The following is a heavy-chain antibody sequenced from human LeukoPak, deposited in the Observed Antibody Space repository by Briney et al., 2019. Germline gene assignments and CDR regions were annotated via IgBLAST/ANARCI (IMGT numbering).Heavy chain of an antibody. CDR1: GGTFSSYA. CDR3: ARGSYGSGSYYMTQDYYGMDV. D-gene: IGHD3-10*01. Sequence: ASVKVSCKASGGTFSSYAISWVRQAPGQGLEWMGGIIPIFGTANYAQKFQGRVTITADKSTSTAYMELSSLRSEDTAVYYCARGSYGSGSYYMTQDYYGMDVWAKGTTVTVSS. V-gene: IGHV1-69*06. J-gene: IGHJ6*04. CDR2: IIPIFGTA.